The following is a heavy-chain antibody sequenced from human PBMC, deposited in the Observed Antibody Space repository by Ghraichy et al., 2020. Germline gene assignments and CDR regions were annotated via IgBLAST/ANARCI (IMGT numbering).Heavy chain of an antibody. Sequence: GESLNISCSASGFTFSNYAMHWVRQAPGKGLEYVSGISNNGDSTYYADSVKGRFTFSRDNSKNTLDLQMSSLRGEDTAVYYCVKEVRLVAWDPFDYWGQGTLVTVSS. CDR3: VKEVRLVAWDPFDY. CDR2: ISNNGDST. D-gene: IGHD2-15*01. J-gene: IGHJ4*02. CDR1: GFTFSNYA. V-gene: IGHV3-64D*09.